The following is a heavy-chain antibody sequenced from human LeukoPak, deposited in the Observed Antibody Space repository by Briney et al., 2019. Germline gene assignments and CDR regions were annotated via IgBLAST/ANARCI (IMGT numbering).Heavy chain of an antibody. J-gene: IGHJ4*02. Sequence: PGGSLRLSCAASGFTFTTYWMSWVRQAPGKGLEWVANIKQDGNEKYYADSVKGRFTISRDNGKNSLDLQMNSLRADDTAVYYCARDTLGGGEDANYAVYYFDYWGQGTVVTVSS. D-gene: IGHD4/OR15-4a*01. CDR2: IKQDGNEK. V-gene: IGHV3-7*01. CDR3: ARDTLGGGEDANYAVYYFDY. CDR1: GFTFTTYW.